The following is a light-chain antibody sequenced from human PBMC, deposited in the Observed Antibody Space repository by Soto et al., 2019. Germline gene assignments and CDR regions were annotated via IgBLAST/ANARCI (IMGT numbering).Light chain of an antibody. CDR2: STS. CDR1: QVIGNPY. CDR3: LQYWDYSWT. J-gene: IGKJ1*01. Sequence: IQMAQSPSSLSASVGDRVTVTCRASQVIGNPYIGWYQQRVGRPPKRLIYSTSALQSGVPWRFSGSGSGTEFRLTISSLQPEDSATYYCLQYWDYSWTFGQGTKV. V-gene: IGKV1-17*01.